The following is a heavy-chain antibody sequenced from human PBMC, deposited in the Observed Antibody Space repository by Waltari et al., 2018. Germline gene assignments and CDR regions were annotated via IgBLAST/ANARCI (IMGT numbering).Heavy chain of an antibody. CDR2: IYHGGDA. CDR1: GYSINSGYY. CDR3: SRQVLGYCTSAACRRLES. J-gene: IGHJ4*02. D-gene: IGHD2-2*03. Sequence: QVQLQESGPGLVKPSETLSLTCDVSGYSINSGYYWGWIRQSPGKGLEWIATIYHGGDAFSTPSRKSPVTISMGTSKNQFSLKMNSVTAADTAVYYCSRQVLGYCTSAACRRLESWGQGTLVTVSS. V-gene: IGHV4-38-2*01.